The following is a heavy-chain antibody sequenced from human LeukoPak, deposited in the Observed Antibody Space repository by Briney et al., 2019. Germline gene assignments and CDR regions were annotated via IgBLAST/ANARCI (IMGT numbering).Heavy chain of an antibody. D-gene: IGHD3-9*01. CDR3: ARLRYFDWAIDY. Sequence: SETLSLTCAVSGGSISSGGYSWSWIRQPPGKGLEWIGYIYHSRSTYYNPSLKSRVTISVDRSKNQFSLKLSSVTAADTAVYYCARLRYFDWAIDYWGQGTLVTVSS. V-gene: IGHV4-30-2*01. CDR1: GGSISSGGYS. J-gene: IGHJ4*02. CDR2: IYHSRST.